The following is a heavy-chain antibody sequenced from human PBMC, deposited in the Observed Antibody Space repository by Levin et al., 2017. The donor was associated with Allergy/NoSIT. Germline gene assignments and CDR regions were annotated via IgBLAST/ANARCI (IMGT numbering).Heavy chain of an antibody. CDR2: INHSGST. CDR1: GGSFSGYY. CDR3: ARRGTYYYDSSGYYH. D-gene: IGHD3-22*01. Sequence: PSETLSLTCAVYGGSFSGYYWSWIRQPPGKGLEWIGEINHSGSTNYNPSLKSRVTISVDTSKNQFSLKLSSVTAADTAVYYCARRGTYYYDSSGYYHWGQGTLVTVSS. J-gene: IGHJ5*02. V-gene: IGHV4-34*01.